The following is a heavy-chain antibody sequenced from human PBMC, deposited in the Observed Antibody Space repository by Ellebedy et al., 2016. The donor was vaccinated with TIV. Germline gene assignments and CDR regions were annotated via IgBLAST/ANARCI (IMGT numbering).Heavy chain of an antibody. D-gene: IGHD3-10*01. Sequence: GGSLRLSXAASGFTFSSYAMHWVRQAPGKGLEWVAVISYDGSNKYYADSVKGRFTISRDNSKNTLYLQMNSLRAEDTAVYYCARDSRGCDYWGQGTLVTVSS. V-gene: IGHV3-30*04. CDR2: ISYDGSNK. CDR3: ARDSRGCDY. CDR1: GFTFSSYA. J-gene: IGHJ4*02.